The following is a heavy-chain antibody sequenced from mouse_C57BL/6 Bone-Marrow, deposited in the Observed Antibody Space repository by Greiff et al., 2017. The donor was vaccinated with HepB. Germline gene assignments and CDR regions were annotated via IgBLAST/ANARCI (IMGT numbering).Heavy chain of an antibody. J-gene: IGHJ2*01. V-gene: IGHV3-6*01. CDR2: ISYDGSN. CDR3: ARDDEDFDY. CDR1: GYSITSGYY. Sequence: VQLKESGPGLVKPSQSLSLTCSVTGYSITSGYYWNWIRQFPGNKLEWMGYISYDGSNNYNPSLKNRISITRDTSKNQFFLKLNSVTTEDTATYYCARDDEDFDYWGQGTTLTVSS.